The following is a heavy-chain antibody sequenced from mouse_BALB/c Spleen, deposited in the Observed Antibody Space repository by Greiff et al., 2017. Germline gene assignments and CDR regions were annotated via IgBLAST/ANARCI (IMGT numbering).Heavy chain of an antibody. D-gene: IGHD1-1*01. Sequence: EVQVVESGPELVKPGASVKMSCKASGYTFTSYVMHWVKQKPGQGLEWIGYINPYNDGTKYNEKFKGKATLTSDKSSSTAYMELSSLTSEDSAVYYCAREAVVATRAMDYWGQGTSVTVSS. CDR3: AREAVVATRAMDY. V-gene: IGHV1-14*01. CDR2: INPYNDGT. CDR1: GYTFTSYV. J-gene: IGHJ4*01.